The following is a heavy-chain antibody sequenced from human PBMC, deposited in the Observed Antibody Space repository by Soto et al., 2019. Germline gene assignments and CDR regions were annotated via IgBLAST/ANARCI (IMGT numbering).Heavy chain of an antibody. CDR3: VRDPQRNDY. V-gene: IGHV1-18*04. D-gene: IGHD2-2*01. J-gene: IGHJ4*02. CDR2: ISASNGNR. CDR1: GYDLSSYG. Sequence: QVQLVQSGAEVKKPGASVKVSCKASGYDLSSYGISWVRQAPGQGLEWMGWISASNGNRDYAQQFQGRVTMTSDTSRTTAYMELRSLRSDDTAVYYCVRDPQRNDYWDQGTLVNVSS.